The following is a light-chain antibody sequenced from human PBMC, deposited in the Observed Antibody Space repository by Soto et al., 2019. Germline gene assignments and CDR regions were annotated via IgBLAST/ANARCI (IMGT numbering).Light chain of an antibody. V-gene: IGLV1-47*01. J-gene: IGLJ2*01. CDR3: ATWDCSRRGVV. Sequence: QSVLTQPPSASGTPGQTVTITCSGSSSNIGSDYVFWYQQLPGPAPRLLIYRDIQRPSGVPARFSGSKSGSSGSLAVSALRSEDEAVSYCATWDCSRRGVVFGGGTQLTVL. CDR2: RDI. CDR1: SSNIGSDY.